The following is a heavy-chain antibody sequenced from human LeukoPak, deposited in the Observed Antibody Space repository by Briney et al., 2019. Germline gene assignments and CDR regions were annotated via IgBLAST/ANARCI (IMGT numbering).Heavy chain of an antibody. CDR3: ARTTEGCSSTSCYQYWFDP. D-gene: IGHD2-2*01. V-gene: IGHV4-59*01. Sequence: PSETLSLTCTVSGGSISSYYWSWIRQPPGKGLEWIGYIYYSGSTNYNPSLKSRVTISVDTSKNQFSLKLNSVTAADTAVYYCARTTEGCSSTSCYQYWFDPWGQGTLVTVSS. J-gene: IGHJ5*02. CDR1: GGSISSYY. CDR2: IYYSGST.